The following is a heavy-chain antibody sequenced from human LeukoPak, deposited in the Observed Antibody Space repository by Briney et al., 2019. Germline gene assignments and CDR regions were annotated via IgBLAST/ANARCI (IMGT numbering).Heavy chain of an antibody. D-gene: IGHD3-10*01. Sequence: GESLKISCKGSGYSFTNYWIAWVRQMPGKGLEWMGIIYPGDSDTRYSPSFQGQVTISADKSISTAFLQWSSLKASDTAIYYCARRPPPDYGSGSVNYYFDYWGQGTLVTVSS. CDR2: IYPGDSDT. J-gene: IGHJ4*02. V-gene: IGHV5-51*01. CDR1: GYSFTNYW. CDR3: ARRPPPDYGSGSVNYYFDY.